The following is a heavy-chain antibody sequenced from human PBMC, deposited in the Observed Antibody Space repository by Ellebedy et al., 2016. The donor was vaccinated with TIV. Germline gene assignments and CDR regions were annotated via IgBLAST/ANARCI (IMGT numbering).Heavy chain of an antibody. CDR1: GFTFSSYT. Sequence: GESLKISCAASGFTFSSYTMNWVRQAPGKGLEWVSTIGPSGSSTYYADSVKGRFIISRDNSKNTLSLQMNSLRAEDTAVYYCARLPPFYGGADYIGHYFDFWGQGALVTVSS. V-gene: IGHV3-23*01. J-gene: IGHJ4*02. CDR2: IGPSGSST. CDR3: ARLPPFYGGADYIGHYFDF. D-gene: IGHD4-23*01.